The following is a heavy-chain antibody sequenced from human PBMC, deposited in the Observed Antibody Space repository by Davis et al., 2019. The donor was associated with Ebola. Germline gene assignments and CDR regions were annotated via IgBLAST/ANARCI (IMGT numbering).Heavy chain of an antibody. CDR1: GFTFSSYS. V-gene: IGHV3-21*01. Sequence: GESLKISCAASGFTFSSYSMNWVRQAPGKGLEWVSSISSSSSYIYYADSVKGRFTISRDNSKNTLYLQMNSLRAEDTAVYYCARGGGDPGDYWGQGTLVTVSS. J-gene: IGHJ4*02. D-gene: IGHD2-21*02. CDR2: ISSSSSYI. CDR3: ARGGGDPGDY.